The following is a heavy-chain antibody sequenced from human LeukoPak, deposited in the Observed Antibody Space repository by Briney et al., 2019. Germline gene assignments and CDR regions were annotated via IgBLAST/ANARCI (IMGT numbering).Heavy chain of an antibody. V-gene: IGHV3-23*01. CDR2: ISGSGGST. CDR1: GYTFSSYW. CDR3: AKPDSSGYSLFDY. Sequence: GGSLRLSCAASGYTFSSYWMSWVRQAPGKGLEWVSAISGSGGSTYYADSVKGRFTISRDNSKNTLYLQMNSLRAEDTAVYYCAKPDSSGYSLFDYWGQGTLVTVSS. J-gene: IGHJ4*02. D-gene: IGHD3-22*01.